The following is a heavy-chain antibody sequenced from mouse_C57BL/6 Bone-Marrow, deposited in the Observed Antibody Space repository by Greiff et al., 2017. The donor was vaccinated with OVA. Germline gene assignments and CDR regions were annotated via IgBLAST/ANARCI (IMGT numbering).Heavy chain of an antibody. J-gene: IGHJ1*03. Sequence: EVKLMESGPGLVKPSQSLSLTCSVTGYSITSGYYWNWIRQFPGNKLEWMGYISYDGSNNYNPSLKNRISITRDTSKNQFFLKLNSVTTEDTATYYCARDTHYYGSSYGYFDGWGTGTTVTVSS. D-gene: IGHD1-1*01. V-gene: IGHV3-6*01. CDR2: ISYDGSN. CDR1: GYSITSGYY. CDR3: ARDTHYYGSSYGYFDG.